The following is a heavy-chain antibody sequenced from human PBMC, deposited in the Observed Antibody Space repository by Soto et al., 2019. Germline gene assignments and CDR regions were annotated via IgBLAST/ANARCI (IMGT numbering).Heavy chain of an antibody. D-gene: IGHD6-13*01. V-gene: IGHV4-31*03. J-gene: IGHJ4*02. CDR3: ARDRRRARGSPYSSSWYGFDY. CDR1: GGSISSGGYY. CDR2: IYYSGST. Sequence: SETPSITCTVSGGSISSGGYYWSWVQQHPGKGLEWIGYIYYSGSTYYNPSLKSRVTISVDTSKNQFSLKLSSVTAADTAVYYCARDRRRARGSPYSSSWYGFDYWGQGTLVTVSS.